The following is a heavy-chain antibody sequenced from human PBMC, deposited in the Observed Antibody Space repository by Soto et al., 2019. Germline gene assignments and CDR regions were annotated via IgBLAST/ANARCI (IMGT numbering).Heavy chain of an antibody. CDR3: ATQGFYRMGV. CDR1: GDPITGDTC. CDR2: IHHSGAT. J-gene: IGHJ6*02. V-gene: IGHV4-4*02. Sequence: QVQLQESGPGLLQPSGTLSLTCAVSGDPITGDTCWSWVPQPPGKGLGGIGEIHHSGATNYNPSLKSRVTISVDKSKNQFSLKLNSVTAADTAMFYCATQGFYRMGVWGRGTTVTVSS.